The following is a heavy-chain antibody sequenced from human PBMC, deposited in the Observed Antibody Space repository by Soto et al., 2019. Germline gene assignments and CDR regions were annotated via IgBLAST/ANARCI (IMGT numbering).Heavy chain of an antibody. D-gene: IGHD6-6*01. CDR2: IYYSGST. CDR3: ARRVKYSSSSGGIDY. J-gene: IGHJ4*02. V-gene: IGHV4-39*01. Sequence: PSETLSLTCTVSGGSISSSSYHWGWIRQSPGKGLEWIGSIYYSGSTYYNPSLKSRVTISVDTSKNQFSLKLSSVTAADTAVYYCARRVKYSSSSGGIDYWGQGTLVTVSS. CDR1: GGSISSSSYH.